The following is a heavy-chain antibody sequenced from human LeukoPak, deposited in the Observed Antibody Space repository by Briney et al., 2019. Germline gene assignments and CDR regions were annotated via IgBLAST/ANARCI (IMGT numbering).Heavy chain of an antibody. CDR3: ARGGDDSSGYYNWYFDL. D-gene: IGHD3-22*01. J-gene: IGHJ2*01. V-gene: IGHV4-30-4*08. CDR1: GGSISSGDYY. Sequence: SQTLSLTCTVSGGSISSGDYYWSWIRQPPGKGLEWIGYIYYSGSTYYNPSLKSRVTISVDTSKNQFSLKLSSVTAADTAVYYCARGGDDSSGYYNWYFDLWGRGTLVTVSS. CDR2: IYYSGST.